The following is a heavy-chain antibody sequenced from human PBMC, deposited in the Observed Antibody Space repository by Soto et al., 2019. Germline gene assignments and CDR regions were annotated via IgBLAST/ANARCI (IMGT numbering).Heavy chain of an antibody. CDR3: ACIFSGGYGYGFYYYGMDV. CDR2: IYYSGST. Sequence: KLSETLSLTCTVSGGSINSGGFYWSWIRQHPGKGLEWIGYIYYSGSTYYNPSLKSRVIISVDTSKNQFSLKLSSVTAADTAVYYCACIFSGGYGYGFYYYGMDVRGQGTTVTVSS. J-gene: IGHJ6*02. V-gene: IGHV4-31*08. D-gene: IGHD5-18*01. CDR1: GGSINSGGFY.